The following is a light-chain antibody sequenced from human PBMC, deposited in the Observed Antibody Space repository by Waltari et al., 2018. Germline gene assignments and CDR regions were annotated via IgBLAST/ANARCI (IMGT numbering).Light chain of an antibody. V-gene: IGKV4-1*01. CDR1: QSGLYSSNNKNQ. J-gene: IGKJ2*01. Sequence: DIVMTQSPESLAVSLGERATINCKSSQSGLYSSNNKNQLAWYQQKPGQPPKLLLYWASTRESGVPDRFSGSGSETDFTLTISSLQAEDVAVYYCHQYYSTPFTFGQGTKLEIK. CDR2: WAS. CDR3: HQYYSTPFT.